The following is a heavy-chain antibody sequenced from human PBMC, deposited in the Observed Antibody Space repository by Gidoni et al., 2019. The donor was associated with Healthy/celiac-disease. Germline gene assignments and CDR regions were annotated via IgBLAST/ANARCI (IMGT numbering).Heavy chain of an antibody. Sequence: EVQLLESGGGLVQPGGSLRLSCAASGFTFSSYAMSWVRQAPGKGLEWVSAISGSGGSTYYAESVKGRFTISRDNSKNTLYLQMNSLRAEDTAVYYCAKDYYDSSVGPSDAFDIWGQGTMVTVSS. CDR1: GFTFSSYA. CDR3: AKDYYDSSVGPSDAFDI. D-gene: IGHD3-22*01. J-gene: IGHJ3*02. V-gene: IGHV3-23*01. CDR2: ISGSGGST.